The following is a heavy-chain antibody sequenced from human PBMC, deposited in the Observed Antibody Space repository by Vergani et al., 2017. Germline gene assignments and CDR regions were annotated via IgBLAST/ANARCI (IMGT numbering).Heavy chain of an antibody. CDR1: GFTFSDHY. Sequence: EVQLVESGGGLVQPGGSLRLSCAASGFTFSDHYMDWVRQAPGKGLEWVGRTRNKANSYTTEYAASVKGRFTISRDESKNSLYLQMNSLKTEDTAVYYCARVSGYYDSSGYYYAFDIWGQGTMVTVSS. CDR3: ARVSGYYDSSGYYYAFDI. J-gene: IGHJ3*02. D-gene: IGHD3-22*01. V-gene: IGHV3-72*01. CDR2: TRNKANSYTT.